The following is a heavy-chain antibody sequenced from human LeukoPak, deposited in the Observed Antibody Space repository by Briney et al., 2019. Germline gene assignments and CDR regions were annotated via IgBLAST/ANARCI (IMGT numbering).Heavy chain of an antibody. Sequence: ASVKVSCKTSGYIFTTYDINWVRQAPGQGLEWMGWISAYNGNTNYAQKLQGRVTMTTDTSTSTAYMELSSLRSEDTAVYYCARDVGHNWFDPWGQGTLVTVSS. J-gene: IGHJ5*02. V-gene: IGHV1-18*04. D-gene: IGHD1-26*01. CDR1: GYIFTTYD. CDR2: ISAYNGNT. CDR3: ARDVGHNWFDP.